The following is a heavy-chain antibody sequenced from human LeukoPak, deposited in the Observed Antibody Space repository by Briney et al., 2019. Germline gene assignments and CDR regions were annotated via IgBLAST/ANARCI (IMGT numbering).Heavy chain of an antibody. J-gene: IGHJ4*02. V-gene: IGHV5-51*01. CDR1: GYRFTTYW. CDR2: IYPGDSET. Sequence: GESLKISCTGSGYRFTTYWIAWVRQMPGKGLGWMGIIYPGDSETKYSPSFQGHVTISVDKSINTAYLQWTTLKASDTAIYFCARRHTQNFDYWGQGSLVTVFS. D-gene: IGHD2-15*01. CDR3: ARRHTQNFDY.